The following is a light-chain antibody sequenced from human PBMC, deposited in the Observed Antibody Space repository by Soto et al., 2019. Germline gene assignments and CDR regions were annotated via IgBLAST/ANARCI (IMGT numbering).Light chain of an antibody. Sequence: QSALTQPASVSGSPGQSITISCTGTISDVGSYHYVSWYQQHPGKAPQLMIYGVTIRPSGVSSRFSGSKSGNTASLNISGLQAEDEADYYCSSFASSSTVVFGGGTKLTVL. CDR2: GVT. CDR3: SSFASSSTVV. V-gene: IGLV2-14*01. CDR1: ISDVGSYHY. J-gene: IGLJ3*02.